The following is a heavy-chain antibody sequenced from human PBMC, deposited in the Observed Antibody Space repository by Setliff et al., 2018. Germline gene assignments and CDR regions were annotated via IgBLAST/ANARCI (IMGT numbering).Heavy chain of an antibody. CDR2: ISGSGGST. J-gene: IGHJ4*02. D-gene: IGHD3-16*01. CDR3: AGDPPGPHLVYTY. CDR1: GFTFTSYA. V-gene: IGHV3-23*01. Sequence: PGGSLRLSCAASGFTFTSYAMNWVRQAPGKGLEWVSAISGSGGSTDYADSVKGRFTIPRDNSKNTLYLQMNGLRAEDTAIYYCAGDPPGPHLVYTYWGQGALVTVS.